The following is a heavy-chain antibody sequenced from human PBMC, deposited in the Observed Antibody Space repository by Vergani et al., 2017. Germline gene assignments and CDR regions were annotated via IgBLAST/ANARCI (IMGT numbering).Heavy chain of an antibody. CDR1: GYTFTSYD. V-gene: IGHV1-8*01. CDR2: MNPNSGNT. Sequence: QVQLVQSGAEVKKPGASVKVSCKASGYTFTSYDINWVRQATGPGLEWMGWMNPNSGNTGYAQKFQGRVTMTRNTSISTAYMELSSLRSEDTAVYYCAGAVGDLDYYYYYMDVWGKGTTVTVSS. D-gene: IGHD1-26*01. J-gene: IGHJ6*03. CDR3: AGAVGDLDYYYYYMDV.